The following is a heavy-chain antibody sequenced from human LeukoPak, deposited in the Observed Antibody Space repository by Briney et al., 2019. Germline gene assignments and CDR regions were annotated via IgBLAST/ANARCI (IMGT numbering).Heavy chain of an antibody. CDR2: IWYDGSNK. CDR3: ARTGGYYDTSGYVY. Sequence: PGGSLRLSCAASGFTFSSYGMHWVRQAPGKGLEWVAVIWYDGSNKYYADSVKGRFTISRDNSKNTLYLQMNSLRAEDTALYYCARTGGYYDTSGYVYWGQGTLVTVSS. D-gene: IGHD3-22*01. J-gene: IGHJ4*02. CDR1: GFTFSSYG. V-gene: IGHV3-33*01.